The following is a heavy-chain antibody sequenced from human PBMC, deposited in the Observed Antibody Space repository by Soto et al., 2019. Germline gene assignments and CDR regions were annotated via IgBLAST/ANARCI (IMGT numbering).Heavy chain of an antibody. Sequence: ASVKPSCKASGYTFTSYAMHWVRQAPGQRLEWMGWINAGNGNTKYSQKFQGRGTITRDTSASTAYMELSSLRSEDTAVYYCARDRIDHYFDYWGQGTLVTVSS. CDR1: GYTFTSYA. J-gene: IGHJ4*02. V-gene: IGHV1-3*01. CDR2: INAGNGNT. CDR3: ARDRIDHYFDY.